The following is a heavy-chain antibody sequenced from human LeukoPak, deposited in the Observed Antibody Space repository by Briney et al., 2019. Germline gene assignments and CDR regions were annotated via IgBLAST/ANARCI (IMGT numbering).Heavy chain of an antibody. D-gene: IGHD2-2*01. CDR2: INHSGST. CDR3: ARRIVVVPAAYYYGMDV. J-gene: IGHJ6*02. Sequence: PSETLSLTCAVYGGSFSGYYWSWIRQPPGKGLEWIGEINHSGSTNYNPSLKSRVTISVDTSKNQFSLKLSSVTAADTAVYYCARRIVVVPAAYYYGMDVWGQGTTVTVSS. V-gene: IGHV4-34*01. CDR1: GGSFSGYY.